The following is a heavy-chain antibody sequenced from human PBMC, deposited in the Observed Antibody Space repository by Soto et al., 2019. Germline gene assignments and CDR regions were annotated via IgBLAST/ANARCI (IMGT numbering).Heavy chain of an antibody. D-gene: IGHD6-13*01. V-gene: IGHV4-34*01. Sequence: SETLSLTCAVYGGSFSGYYWSWIRQPPGKGLEWIGEINHSGSTNYNPSLKSRVTISVDTSKNQFSLKLSSVTAADTAVYYCARGPIAAAGYYFDYWGQGTLVTVSS. CDR3: ARGPIAAAGYYFDY. CDR2: INHSGST. J-gene: IGHJ4*02. CDR1: GGSFSGYY.